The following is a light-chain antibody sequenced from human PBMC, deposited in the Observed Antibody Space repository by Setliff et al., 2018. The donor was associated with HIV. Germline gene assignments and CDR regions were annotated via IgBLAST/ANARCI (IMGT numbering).Light chain of an antibody. CDR3: SSYTSSSTFI. Sequence: SALTQPASVSGSPGQSITIFCTGTSSDVGDYNYVSWYQQHPGKAPKLMIYDVSKRPSGVSNRFFGSKSGDTAALTISGLQAEDEADYYCSSYTSSSTFIFGGGTKVTVL. V-gene: IGLV2-14*01. CDR1: SSDVGDYNY. CDR2: DVS. J-gene: IGLJ2*01.